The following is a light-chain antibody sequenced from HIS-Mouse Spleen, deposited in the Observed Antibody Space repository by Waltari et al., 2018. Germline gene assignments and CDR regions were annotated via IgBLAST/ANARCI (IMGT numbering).Light chain of an antibody. CDR1: SSNTGSNT. CDR2: SNN. Sequence: GQRVTISRSGSSSNTGSNTVNWYQQLPGTAPKLLIYSNNQRPSGVPNRFSASKSGTSASLAISGLQSEDEADYYCAAWNDSLNGHVFGGGTKLTVL. J-gene: IGLJ3*02. V-gene: IGLV1-44*01. CDR3: AAWNDSLNGHV.